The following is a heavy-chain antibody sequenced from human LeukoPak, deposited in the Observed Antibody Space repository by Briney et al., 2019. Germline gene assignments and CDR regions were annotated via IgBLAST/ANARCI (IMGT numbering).Heavy chain of an antibody. CDR2: IYSSGST. CDR1: GASISGSGYY. Sequence: SETLSLACAVSGASISGSGYYWGWLRQPPGKGLEWIGNIYSSGSTYYNASLQSRVTISIDTSKNQFSLRLSSVTAADTAMYYCVKSGGYGLIDYWGQGTRVTVSS. CDR3: VKSGGYGLIDY. V-gene: IGHV4-39*01. J-gene: IGHJ4*02. D-gene: IGHD1-26*01.